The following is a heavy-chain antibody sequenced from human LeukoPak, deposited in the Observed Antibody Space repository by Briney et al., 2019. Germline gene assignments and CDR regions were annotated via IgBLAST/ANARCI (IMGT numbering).Heavy chain of an antibody. V-gene: IGHV3-48*04. Sequence: PGGSLRLSCAASGFTFSSYSMNWVRQAPGKGLEWVSYISSSSSTIYYADSVKGRFTISRDNAKNSLYLQMNSLRAEDTALYHCARKAAIGYYYMDVWGKGTTVTVSS. D-gene: IGHD2-2*01. CDR3: ARKAAIGYYYMDV. J-gene: IGHJ6*03. CDR1: GFTFSSYS. CDR2: ISSSSSTI.